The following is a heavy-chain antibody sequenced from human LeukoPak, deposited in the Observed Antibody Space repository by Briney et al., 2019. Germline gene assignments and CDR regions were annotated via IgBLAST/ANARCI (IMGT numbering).Heavy chain of an antibody. J-gene: IGHJ5*02. CDR1: GGSVSSYC. CDR2: IYTSGST. D-gene: IGHD4-17*01. CDR3: ARDATTLTTRWFDP. V-gene: IGHV4-4*07. Sequence: SETLSLTCTVSGGSVSSYCWSWIRQPAGRGLEWIGRIYTSGSTTYNTSLKSRVTISVDTSKNQFSLKLSSVTATDTAVYYCARDATTLTTRWFDPWGQGTLVTVSS.